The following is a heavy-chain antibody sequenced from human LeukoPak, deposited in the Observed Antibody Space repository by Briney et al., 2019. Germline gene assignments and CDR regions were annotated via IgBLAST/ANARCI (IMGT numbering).Heavy chain of an antibody. Sequence: HPGGSLRLSCAASGFTFSSYSMNWVRQAPGKGLEWVSYISSSSSTIYYADSVKGRFTISRDNSKNTLYLQMGSLRAEDMAVYYCARGSSSWCLQPLDYWGQGTLVTVSS. D-gene: IGHD6-13*01. CDR1: GFTFSSYS. CDR3: ARGSSSWCLQPLDY. CDR2: ISSSSSTI. J-gene: IGHJ4*02. V-gene: IGHV3-48*01.